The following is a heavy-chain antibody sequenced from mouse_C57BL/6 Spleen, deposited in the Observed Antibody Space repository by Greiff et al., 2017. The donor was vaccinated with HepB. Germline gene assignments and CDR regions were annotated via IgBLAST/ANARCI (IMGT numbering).Heavy chain of an antibody. CDR2: INPGSGGT. V-gene: IGHV1-54*01. CDR1: GYAFTNYL. Sequence: QVQLQQSGAELVRPGTSVKVSCKASGYAFTNYLIEWVKQRPGQGLEWIGVINPGSGGTNYNEKFKGKATLTADKSSSTAYMQLSSLTSEDSAVYFCARADGYRFDYWGQGTTLTVSS. J-gene: IGHJ2*01. CDR3: ARADGYRFDY. D-gene: IGHD2-3*01.